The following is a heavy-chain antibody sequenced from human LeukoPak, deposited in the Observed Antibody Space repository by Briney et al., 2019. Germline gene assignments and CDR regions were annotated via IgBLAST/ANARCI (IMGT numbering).Heavy chain of an antibody. J-gene: IGHJ3*01. CDR1: GFTFSRYA. V-gene: IGHV3-23*01. Sequence: GGSLRLSCAASGFTFSRYAMSWVRQAPGTGLEGVSGISGSGDTYNADSVKGRFSISRDNSKNALHLQMNSLRAEDTAVYYCAKPLGYSYGVDAFDVWGQGTMVTVSS. D-gene: IGHD5-18*01. CDR2: ISGSGDT. CDR3: AKPLGYSYGVDAFDV.